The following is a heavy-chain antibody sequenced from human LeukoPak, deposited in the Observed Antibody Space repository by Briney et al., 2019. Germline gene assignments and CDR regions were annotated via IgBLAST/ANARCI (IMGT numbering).Heavy chain of an antibody. CDR2: INHSGST. D-gene: IGHD3-22*01. Sequence: XSETLXLTCAVYGGSFSGYYWSWIRQPPGKGLEWIGEINHSGSTNYNPSLKSRVTISVDTSKNQFSLKLSSVTAADTAVYYCASHTYYYDSGGYWGQGTLVTVSS. CDR1: GGSFSGYY. J-gene: IGHJ4*02. CDR3: ASHTYYYDSGGY. V-gene: IGHV4-34*01.